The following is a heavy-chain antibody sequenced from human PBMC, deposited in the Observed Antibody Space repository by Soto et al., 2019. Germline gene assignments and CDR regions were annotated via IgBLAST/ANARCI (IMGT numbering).Heavy chain of an antibody. Sequence: QVQLVESGGGVVQPGRSLRLSCATSGFTFSNYGMHWARHTPGKGLEWVAVISYDGSNKKYADSVKGRFTISRDNSKSTLTLQMNRLGVEERAVYYCAAIMLRAPLDPWGQGTLVIVS. CDR2: ISYDGSNK. D-gene: IGHD3-10*01. V-gene: IGHV3-30*03. CDR1: GFTFSNYG. J-gene: IGHJ5*02. CDR3: AAIMLRAPLDP.